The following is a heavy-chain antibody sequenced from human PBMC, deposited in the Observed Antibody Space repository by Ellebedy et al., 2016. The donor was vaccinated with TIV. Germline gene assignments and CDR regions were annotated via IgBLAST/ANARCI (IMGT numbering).Heavy chain of an antibody. D-gene: IGHD1-14*01. V-gene: IGHV1-2*02. Sequence: ASEKVSCXASGYTFTGYYMHWVRQAPGQGLEWMGWINPNSGGTNYAQKFQGRVTMTRDTSISTAYMELSRLRSDDTAVYYCARDRYTKGADGMDVWGQGTTVTVSS. J-gene: IGHJ6*02. CDR3: ARDRYTKGADGMDV. CDR1: GYTFTGYY. CDR2: INPNSGGT.